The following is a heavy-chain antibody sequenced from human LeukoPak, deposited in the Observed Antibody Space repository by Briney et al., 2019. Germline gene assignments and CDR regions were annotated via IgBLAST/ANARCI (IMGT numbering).Heavy chain of an antibody. D-gene: IGHD3-22*01. CDR3: AKDAGGYYDSSGYFLGAFDI. Sequence: PGGSLRLSCAASGFTFSSYAMSWVRQAPGKGLEWVSAISGSGGSTYYADSVKGRFTISRDNSKNTLYLQMSSLRAEDTAVYYCAKDAGGYYDSSGYFLGAFDIWGQGTMVTVSS. V-gene: IGHV3-23*01. J-gene: IGHJ3*02. CDR2: ISGSGGST. CDR1: GFTFSSYA.